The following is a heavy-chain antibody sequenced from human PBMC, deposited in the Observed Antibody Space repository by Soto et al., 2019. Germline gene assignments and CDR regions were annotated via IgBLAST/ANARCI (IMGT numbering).Heavy chain of an antibody. Sequence: PGESLKISCKGSGYRFATYWIGWVRQMPGKGLEWMGIIYPGDSDTRYSPSFQGQVTISADKSISTAYLQWSSLKASDTAMYYCATFATISYHFAYWGQGTLVTGSS. CDR2: IYPGDSDT. CDR3: ATFATISYHFAY. V-gene: IGHV5-51*01. J-gene: IGHJ4*02. CDR1: GYRFATYW. D-gene: IGHD3-10*01.